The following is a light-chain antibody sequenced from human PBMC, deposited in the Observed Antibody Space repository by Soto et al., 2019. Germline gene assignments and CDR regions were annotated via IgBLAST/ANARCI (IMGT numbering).Light chain of an antibody. CDR1: QSISDT. CDR2: GAS. V-gene: IGKV3-15*01. J-gene: IGKJ1*01. CDR3: QQYNNWPWT. Sequence: EIVMTQSPATLSVSPGGRATLSCRASQSISDTLAWYQQKPGQAPRILIHGASTRATGFPARFSGSGSGTDFTLTISSLQSEDFAVYYCQQYNNWPWTFGQGTKVEIK.